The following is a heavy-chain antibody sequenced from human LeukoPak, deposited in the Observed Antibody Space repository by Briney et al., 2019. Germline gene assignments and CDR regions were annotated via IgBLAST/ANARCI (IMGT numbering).Heavy chain of an antibody. V-gene: IGHV4-59*01. D-gene: IGHD4-17*01. CDR3: ARTDGDYLCLDY. J-gene: IGHJ4*02. Sequence: SETLSLTCSVSGDSITGYSWSWIRQTPGKGLEWIGYIYYSGSTNYNPSLKSRVTISVDTSKNQFSLKLSSVTAADTAVYYCARTDGDYLCLDYWGQGTLVTVSS. CDR2: IYYSGST. CDR1: GDSITGYS.